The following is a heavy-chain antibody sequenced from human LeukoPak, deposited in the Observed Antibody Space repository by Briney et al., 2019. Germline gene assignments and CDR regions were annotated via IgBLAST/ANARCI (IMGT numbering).Heavy chain of an antibody. D-gene: IGHD3-22*01. CDR1: GYTFTDYV. Sequence: ASVKVSCKPSGYTFTDYVINWVRQAPGQGLEYMGWVNTNTGNPTYAQGFTGRFVFSSDSSVSTAYLQITSLNADDSAIYFCASCNDSSGYFAYWGQGTLVTVSS. CDR2: VNTNTGNP. CDR3: ASCNDSSGYFAY. J-gene: IGHJ4*02. V-gene: IGHV7-4-1*02.